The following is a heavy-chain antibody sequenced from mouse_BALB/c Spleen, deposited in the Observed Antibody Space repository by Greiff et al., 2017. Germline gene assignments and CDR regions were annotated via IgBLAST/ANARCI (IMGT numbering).Heavy chain of an antibody. D-gene: IGHD2-3*01. Sequence: VQGVESGPGLVAPSQSLSITCTVSGFSLTSYGVHWVRQPPGKGLEWLGVIWAGGSTNYNSALMSRLSISKDNSKSQVFLKMNSLQTDDTAMYYCARGDDGYYGYAMDYWGQGTSVTVSS. V-gene: IGHV2-9*02. J-gene: IGHJ4*01. CDR3: ARGDDGYYGYAMDY. CDR2: IWAGGST. CDR1: GFSLTSYG.